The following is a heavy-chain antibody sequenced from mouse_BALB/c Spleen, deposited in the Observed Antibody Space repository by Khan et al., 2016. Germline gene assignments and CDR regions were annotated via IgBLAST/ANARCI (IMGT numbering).Heavy chain of an antibody. Sequence: QVQLQQSGAELARPGASVKLSCKASGYTFTTYWMQWVKQRPGQGLEWIGAIYPGDGDTRYTQKFKGKATLTADKSSSTAYMQLSSLASEDSAFSYCARGNSYYDYDYWGQGTTLTVSS. V-gene: IGHV1-87*01. D-gene: IGHD2-4*01. CDR2: IYPGDGDT. J-gene: IGHJ2*01. CDR1: GYTFTTYW. CDR3: ARGNSYYDYDY.